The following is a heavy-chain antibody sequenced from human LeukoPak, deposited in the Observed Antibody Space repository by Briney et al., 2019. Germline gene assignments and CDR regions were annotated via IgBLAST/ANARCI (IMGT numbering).Heavy chain of an antibody. V-gene: IGHV3-30-3*02. CDR3: AKDIGVRHGDYSDY. CDR1: GFTFSRYT. J-gene: IGHJ4*02. D-gene: IGHD4-17*01. CDR2: ISVDGINT. Sequence: RLSWAXAGFTFSRYTMGWVRQAGGGGVGGVAFISVDGINTYYTHSLTGSFTLSRDNSKTTLFLQMNSLRPEHTSVYYCAKDIGVRHGDYSDYCGQGSLVSVSS.